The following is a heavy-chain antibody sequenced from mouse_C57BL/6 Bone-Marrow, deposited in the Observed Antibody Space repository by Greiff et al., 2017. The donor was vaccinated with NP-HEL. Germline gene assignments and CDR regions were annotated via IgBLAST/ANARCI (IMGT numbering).Heavy chain of an antibody. V-gene: IGHV1-55*01. D-gene: IGHD1-1*01. CDR1: GYTFTSYW. CDR2: IYPGSGST. J-gene: IGHJ2*01. CDR3: ARSGNYGSPDYFDY. Sequence: QVQLQQPGAELVKPGASVKMSCKASGYTFTSYWITWVKQRPGQGLEWIGDIYPGSGSTNYNEKFKSKATLTVDTSSSTAYMQLSSLTSEDSAVYYCARSGNYGSPDYFDYWGQGTTLTVSS.